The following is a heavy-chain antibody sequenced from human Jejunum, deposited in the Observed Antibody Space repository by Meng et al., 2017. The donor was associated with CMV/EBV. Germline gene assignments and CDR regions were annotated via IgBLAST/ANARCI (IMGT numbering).Heavy chain of an antibody. Sequence: VSCGSISLGSYYWGWVRQFPGRGLESIGRIYYTGDIFYNPSLKGRLTIAPDTSKSQWSLSLKFMTVADAAVYYCVRIRVGHSSPIDFWGRGTLVTVSS. J-gene: IGHJ4*01. V-gene: IGHV4-31*02. CDR1: CGSISLGSYY. CDR2: IYYTGDI. D-gene: IGHD1-26*01. CDR3: VRIRVGHSSPIDF.